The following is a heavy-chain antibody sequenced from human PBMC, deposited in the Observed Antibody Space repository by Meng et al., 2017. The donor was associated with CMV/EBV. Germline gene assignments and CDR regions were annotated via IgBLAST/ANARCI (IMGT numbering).Heavy chain of an antibody. Sequence: GGSLRLSCAASGFTFDDYAMHWVRQAPGKGLEWVSGISWNSGSIGYEDSVKGRFTISRDNAKNSLYLQMNSLRAEDTALYYCASAGQQLDYWGQGTLVTVSS. V-gene: IGHV3-9*01. J-gene: IGHJ4*02. CDR1: GFTFDDYA. CDR2: ISWNSGSI. CDR3: ASAGQQLDY. D-gene: IGHD6-13*01.